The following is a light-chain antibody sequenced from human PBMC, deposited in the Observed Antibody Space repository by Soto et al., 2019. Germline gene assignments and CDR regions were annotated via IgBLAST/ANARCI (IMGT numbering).Light chain of an antibody. J-gene: IGKJ2*01. CDR1: QNVNSD. CDR3: QQYNKCPHLYT. CDR2: GAS. Sequence: EIVMKQSPVILSVSPGERATLSCSASQNVNSDLAWYQQKPGQAPRILIYGASTRPTDIPASISGSGSGTDFTLTISSLQADDFAVYYWQQYNKCPHLYTFGQGTKLEIK. V-gene: IGKV3-15*01.